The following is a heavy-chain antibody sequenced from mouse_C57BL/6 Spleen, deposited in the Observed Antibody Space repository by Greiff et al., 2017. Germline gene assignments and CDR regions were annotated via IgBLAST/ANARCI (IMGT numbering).Heavy chain of an antibody. CDR3: ARRTIVRCFDV. V-gene: IGHV1-80*01. CDR2: IYPGDGDT. CDR1: GYAFSSYW. J-gene: IGHJ1*01. D-gene: IGHD2-5*01. Sequence: QVQLQQSGAELVKPGASVKISCKASGYAFSSYWMNWVKQRPGKGLEWIGQIYPGDGDTNYNEKFKGKATLTADKSSSTAYMQLSSLTSEDSAVYFCARRTIVRCFDVWGSGTTVTVSS.